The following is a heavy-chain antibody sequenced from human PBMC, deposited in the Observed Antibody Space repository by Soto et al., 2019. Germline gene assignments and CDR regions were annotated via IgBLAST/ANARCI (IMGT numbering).Heavy chain of an antibody. Sequence: QVQLVESGGGVVQPGRSLRLSCAASGFTFSSYGMHWVRQAPGKGLEWVAVISYDGSNKYYADSVKGRFTISRDNSKNTLYLQMNSLRAEDTAVYYCAKMQRYFDWLPPDWGQGTLVTVSS. J-gene: IGHJ4*02. V-gene: IGHV3-30*18. CDR1: GFTFSSYG. CDR2: ISYDGSNK. CDR3: AKMQRYFDWLPPD. D-gene: IGHD3-9*01.